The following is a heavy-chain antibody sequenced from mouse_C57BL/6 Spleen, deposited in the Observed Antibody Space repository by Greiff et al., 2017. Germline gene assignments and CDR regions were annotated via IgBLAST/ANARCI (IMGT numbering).Heavy chain of an antibody. V-gene: IGHV14-3*01. CDR3: ARCTTVVAPYFDY. CDR1: GFNIKNTY. CDR2: IDPANGNT. J-gene: IGHJ2*01. Sequence: VQLQQSVAELVRPGASVKLSCTASGFNIKNTYMHWVKQRPEQGLEWIGRIDPANGNTKYAPKFPGKATITADTSSNTAYQQLSSLTSEDTAIYYCARCTTVVAPYFDYWGQGTTLTVSS. D-gene: IGHD1-1*01.